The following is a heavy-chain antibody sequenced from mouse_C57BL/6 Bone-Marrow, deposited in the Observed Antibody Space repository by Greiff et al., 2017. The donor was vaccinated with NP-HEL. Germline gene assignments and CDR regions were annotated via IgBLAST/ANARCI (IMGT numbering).Heavy chain of an antibody. J-gene: IGHJ3*01. Sequence: QVQLQQPGAELVMPGASVKLSCKASGYTFTSYWMHWVKQRPGQGLEWIGESDPSDSYTNYNQKFKGKSTLTVDKSSSTAYMQLSSLTSEDSAVYYCARRGYDSLAYWGQGTLVTVSA. CDR2: SDPSDSYT. V-gene: IGHV1-69*01. CDR1: GYTFTSYW. CDR3: ARRGYDSLAY. D-gene: IGHD2-4*01.